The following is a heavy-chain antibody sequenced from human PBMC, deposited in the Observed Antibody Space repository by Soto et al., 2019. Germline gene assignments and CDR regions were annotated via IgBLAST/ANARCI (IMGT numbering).Heavy chain of an antibody. CDR1: GGSFSGYY. Sequence: SETLSLTCAVYGGSFSGYYWSWIRQPPGKWLEWIGEINHSGSTNYNPSLKSRVTISVDTSKNQFSLKLSSVTAADTAVYYCARVRGPPSIAARLPYYFDYWGQGXLVTVYS. D-gene: IGHD6-6*01. CDR2: INHSGST. V-gene: IGHV4-34*01. J-gene: IGHJ4*02. CDR3: ARVRGPPSIAARLPYYFDY.